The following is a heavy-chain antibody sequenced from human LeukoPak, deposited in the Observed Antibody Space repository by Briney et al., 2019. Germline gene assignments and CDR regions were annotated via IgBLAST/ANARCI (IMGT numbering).Heavy chain of an antibody. CDR2: IYYSGST. Sequence: SETLSLTCTVSGGSISSSSYYWGWIRQPPGKGLEWIGSIYYSGSTYYNPSLKSRVTISVDTSKNQFSLKLSSVTAADTAVYYCARPAGRGNNWNYEGYMDVWGKGTTVTVSS. CDR1: GGSISSSSYY. V-gene: IGHV4-39*01. J-gene: IGHJ6*03. D-gene: IGHD1-7*01. CDR3: ARPAGRGNNWNYEGYMDV.